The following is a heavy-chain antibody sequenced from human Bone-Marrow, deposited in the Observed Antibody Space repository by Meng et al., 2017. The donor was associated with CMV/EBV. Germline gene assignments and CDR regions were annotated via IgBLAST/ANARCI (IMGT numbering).Heavy chain of an antibody. J-gene: IGHJ3*02. CDR2: ISYDGSNK. V-gene: IGHV3-30*03. D-gene: IGHD2-21*02. Sequence: GGSLRLSCTASGFNFSNYWMHWVRQAPGKGLVWVAVISYDGSNKYYADSVKGRFTISRDNSKNTLYLQMNSLRAEDTAVYYCARVKPTAIIHDAFEIWGQGTMVTVSS. CDR1: GFNFSNYW. CDR3: ARVKPTAIIHDAFEI.